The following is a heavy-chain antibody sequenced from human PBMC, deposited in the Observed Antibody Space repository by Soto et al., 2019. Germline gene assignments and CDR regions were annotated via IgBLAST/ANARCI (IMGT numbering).Heavy chain of an antibody. D-gene: IGHD6-19*01. V-gene: IGHV3-23*01. CDR1: GFTFISYA. CDR2: ISGSGGST. J-gene: IGHJ4*02. CDR3: ASRSSGWYFEY. Sequence: EVQLLESGGGLVQPGGSLRLSCAASGFTFISYAMNWVRQAPGKGLEWVSVISGSGGSTYYADSVKGRFTISRDNSQNTLYLQMNRLRAEDTAVYYCASRSSGWYFEYWGQGTLVTVSS.